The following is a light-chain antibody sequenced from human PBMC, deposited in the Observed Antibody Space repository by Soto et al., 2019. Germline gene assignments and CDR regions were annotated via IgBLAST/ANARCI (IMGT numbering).Light chain of an antibody. CDR2: GAS. V-gene: IGKV3-15*01. Sequence: EIVMTQSPATLSVSPGERATLSCRASQSVSSNLAWYQQKPGQAPRLLIYGASTRATGIPARFSGSGSGTEFTLTISSLQSEDVAVYYCQQCNTWPLPFGQGTRVEIK. CDR3: QQCNTWPLP. J-gene: IGKJ1*01. CDR1: QSVSSN.